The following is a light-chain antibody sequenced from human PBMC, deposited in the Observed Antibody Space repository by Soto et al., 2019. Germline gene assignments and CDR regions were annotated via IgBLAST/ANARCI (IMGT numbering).Light chain of an antibody. CDR2: AAS. V-gene: IGKV1-9*01. CDR3: QQLNSYPIT. CDR1: QGINTF. Sequence: IQLTQSPSSLSASVGDRVTITCRASQGINTFLAWYQQKAGQAPKLLIYAASTLPSGVPSRFSGSGSGTDFTLTISSLQSEDFATYYCQQLNSYPITFGQGTKVDIK. J-gene: IGKJ1*01.